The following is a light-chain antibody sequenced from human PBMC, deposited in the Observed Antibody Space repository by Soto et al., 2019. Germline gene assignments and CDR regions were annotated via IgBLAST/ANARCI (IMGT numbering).Light chain of an antibody. CDR1: NIGSKS. J-gene: IGLJ2*01. CDR3: QVWETSTNHLI. CDR2: DDT. V-gene: IGLV3-21*02. Sequence: SYELTQPPSVSVAPGQTASITCGEDNIGSKSVHWYQQKPGQAPVLVVYDDTDRPSGIPERFSGSNSGNTATLIIRRVEAGDEAAYYCQVWETSTNHLIFGGGTKLTVL.